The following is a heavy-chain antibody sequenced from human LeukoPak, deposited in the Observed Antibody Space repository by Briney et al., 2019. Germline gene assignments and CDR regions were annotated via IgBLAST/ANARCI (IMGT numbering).Heavy chain of an antibody. J-gene: IGHJ4*02. D-gene: IGHD1-1*01. V-gene: IGHV2-5*01. Sequence: SGPTLVNPTETLTLTCTCSGFSVSSSGVAVGWIRQPPGKALEWLGHIYWNDNDHYSTSLKSRLTITKDTSENQVVLTMTNMDPVDTATYYCAHLTTSAYYYDYWGQGTLVTVSS. CDR2: IYWNDND. CDR1: GFSVSSSGVA. CDR3: AHLTTSAYYYDY.